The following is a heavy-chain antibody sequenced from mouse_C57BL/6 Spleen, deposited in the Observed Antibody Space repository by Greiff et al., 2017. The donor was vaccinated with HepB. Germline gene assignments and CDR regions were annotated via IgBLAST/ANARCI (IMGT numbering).Heavy chain of an antibody. CDR1: GYSFTDYN. Sequence: VQLQQSGPELVKPGASVKISCKASGYSFTDYNMNWVTQSNGKSLEWIGVINPNDGTTSYNQKFKGKATLTADQSSSTAYMPLNSLTSADSAVYYCARGGYYSNYAFDYWGQGTTLTVSS. J-gene: IGHJ2*01. CDR2: INPNDGTT. CDR3: ARGGYYSNYAFDY. V-gene: IGHV1-39*01. D-gene: IGHD2-5*01.